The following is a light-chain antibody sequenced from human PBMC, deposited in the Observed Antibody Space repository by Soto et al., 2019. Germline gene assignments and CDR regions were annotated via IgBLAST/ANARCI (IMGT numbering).Light chain of an antibody. CDR1: SSDVGGYNY. J-gene: IGLJ1*01. Sequence: QSALTQPASVSGSPGQSITISCTGTSSDVGGYNYVSWYQQHPGKAPKLMIYKVSNRPSGVSNRFSGSKSGNTASLTISGLQAEDEADYYCSSYTSSSTYVFGTGTKLTV. V-gene: IGLV2-14*01. CDR2: KVS. CDR3: SSYTSSSTYV.